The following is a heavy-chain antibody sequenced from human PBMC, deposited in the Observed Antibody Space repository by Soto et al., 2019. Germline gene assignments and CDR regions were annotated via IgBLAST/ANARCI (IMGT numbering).Heavy chain of an antibody. CDR3: AREWLQSQYYHYCMDF. J-gene: IGHJ6*02. D-gene: IGHD4-4*01. Sequence: GGYLRLSCAASGFTFSSYGMHWVRQAPGKGLEWVAVIWYDGSNKYYADSVKGRFTISRDNSKNTLYLQMNSLRAEDTAVYYCAREWLQSQYYHYCMDFWGQGTMLTV. CDR2: IWYDGSNK. CDR1: GFTFSSYG. V-gene: IGHV3-33*01.